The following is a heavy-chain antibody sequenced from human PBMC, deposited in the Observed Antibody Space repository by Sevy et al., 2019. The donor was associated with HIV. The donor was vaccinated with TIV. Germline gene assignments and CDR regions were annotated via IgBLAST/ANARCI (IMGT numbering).Heavy chain of an antibody. D-gene: IGHD6-13*01. CDR2: IRYDGSNK. Sequence: GGSLRLSCAASGFTFSSYGMHWVRQAPGKGLEWVAFIRYDGSNKYYADSVKGRFTISRDNSKNTLYLQMNSLRAEDTAVYYCAKTTIAAALDFQHWGQGTLVTVSS. CDR3: AKTTIAAALDFQH. V-gene: IGHV3-30*02. J-gene: IGHJ1*01. CDR1: GFTFSSYG.